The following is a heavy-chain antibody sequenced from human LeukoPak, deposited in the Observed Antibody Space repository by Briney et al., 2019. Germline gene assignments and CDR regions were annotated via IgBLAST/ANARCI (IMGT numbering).Heavy chain of an antibody. D-gene: IGHD3-3*01. Sequence: PGGSLRLSCAASGFTFSSYGMHWVRQAPGKGLEWVAVISYDGSNKYYADSVKGRFTISRDNSKNTLYLQMNSLRAEDTAVYYCASSRNYDFWSGSSGGYWGQGTLVTVSS. CDR1: GFTFSSYG. V-gene: IGHV3-30*03. J-gene: IGHJ4*02. CDR3: ASSRNYDFWSGSSGGY. CDR2: ISYDGSNK.